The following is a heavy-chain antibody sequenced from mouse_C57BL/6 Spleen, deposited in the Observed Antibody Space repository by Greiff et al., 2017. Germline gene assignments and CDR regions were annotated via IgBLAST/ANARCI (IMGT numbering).Heavy chain of an antibody. Sequence: QVQLKQPGAELVKPGASVKMSCKASGYTFTSYWITWVKQRPGQGLEWIGDIYPGSGSTNYNEKFKSKATLTVDTSSSTAYLQLSSLTSEDSAFYYCAEDSAAFAYWGQGTLVTVSS. J-gene: IGHJ3*01. V-gene: IGHV1-55*01. CDR3: AEDSAAFAY. CDR1: GYTFTSYW. D-gene: IGHD3-2*01. CDR2: IYPGSGST.